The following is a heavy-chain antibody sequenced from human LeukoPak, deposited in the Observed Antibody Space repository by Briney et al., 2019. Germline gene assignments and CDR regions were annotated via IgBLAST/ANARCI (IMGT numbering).Heavy chain of an antibody. J-gene: IGHJ4*02. D-gene: IGHD3-3*01. CDR3: ARRRGSSSYRDY. Sequence: SETLSLTCTVSGGSVHSTNHFWGWIRQPPGEGLEWIATISDSGTTYYNPSLKSRISISADTSKNQISLKLNSVTVTDTAVYYCARRRGSSSYRDYWGQGTRVIVSS. CDR1: GGSVHSTNHF. V-gene: IGHV4-39*01. CDR2: ISDSGTT.